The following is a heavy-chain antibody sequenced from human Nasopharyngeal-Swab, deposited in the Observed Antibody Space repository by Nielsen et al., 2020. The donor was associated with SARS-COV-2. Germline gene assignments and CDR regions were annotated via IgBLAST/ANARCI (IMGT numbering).Heavy chain of an antibody. CDR2: ISSTTPYI. D-gene: IGHD1-7*01. CDR3: ARDTGGPPNYFDP. J-gene: IGHJ5*02. Sequence: GGSLRLSCAASGFSFSNYTMNWVRQDPGKGLEWISSISSTTPYIYYADSVKGRFTISRDNAKNSLYLQMNFLRVEDTAMYYCARDTGGPPNYFDPWGQGTLVTVSS. V-gene: IGHV3-21*01. CDR1: GFSFSNYT.